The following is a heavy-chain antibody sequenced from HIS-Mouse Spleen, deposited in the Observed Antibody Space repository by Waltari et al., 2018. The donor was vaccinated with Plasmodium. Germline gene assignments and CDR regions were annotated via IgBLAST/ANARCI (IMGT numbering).Heavy chain of an antibody. CDR1: GFTFRSYG. J-gene: IGHJ4*02. Sequence: QVQLVESGGGVVQPGRSLSLSCAASGFTFRSYGMHWVSQAPGKGLEWVAVISYDGSNKYYADSVKGRFTISRDNSKNTLYLQMNSLRAEDTAVYYCAKDRRSSSWYVDYWGQGTLVTVSS. V-gene: IGHV3-30*18. D-gene: IGHD6-13*01. CDR2: ISYDGSNK. CDR3: AKDRRSSSWYVDY.